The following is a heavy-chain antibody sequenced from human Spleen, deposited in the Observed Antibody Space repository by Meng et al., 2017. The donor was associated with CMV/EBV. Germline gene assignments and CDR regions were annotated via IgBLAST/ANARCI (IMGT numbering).Heavy chain of an antibody. Sequence: GESLKISCAASGFTFSSYWMSWVRQAPGKGLEWVANIKQDGSEKYYVDSVKGRFTISRDNAKNSLYLQMNSLRAEDTAVYYCARAEVYCSSTSCYLGHYGMDVWGQGTTVTVSS. CDR3: ARAEVYCSSTSCYLGHYGMDV. CDR1: GFTFSSYW. J-gene: IGHJ6*02. D-gene: IGHD2-2*01. V-gene: IGHV3-7*01. CDR2: IKQDGSEK.